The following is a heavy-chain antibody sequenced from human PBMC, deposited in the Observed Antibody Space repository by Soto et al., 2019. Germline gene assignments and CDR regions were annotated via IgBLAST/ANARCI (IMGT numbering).Heavy chain of an antibody. CDR1: GYTFTGYY. V-gene: IGHV1-2*02. Sequence: QVQLVQSGAEVKKPGASVKVSCKASGYTFTGYYIHWVRQAPGQGLEWMGWINPNSGGTNYAQKFQGRVTMTSDTSISTAYMELSRLRSDDTAVYYCARERGGTTFHYYYYGMDVWGQGTTVTVSS. CDR3: ARERGGTTFHYYYYGMDV. D-gene: IGHD1-7*01. J-gene: IGHJ6*02. CDR2: INPNSGGT.